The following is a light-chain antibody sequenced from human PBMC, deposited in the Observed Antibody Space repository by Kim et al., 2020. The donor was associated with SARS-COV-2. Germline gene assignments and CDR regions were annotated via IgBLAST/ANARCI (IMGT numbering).Light chain of an antibody. V-gene: IGKV3-15*01. J-gene: IGKJ2*01. Sequence: EIVMTQSPATLSVSPGERATLSCRASETGYSYLAWYQQKPGQAPRLLIYGASTRSTGVPARFSGSGSGTEFTLTISSLQSEDFAVYFCQQYKNWPPYTFGQGTKLEI. CDR3: QQYKNWPPYT. CDR1: ETGYSY. CDR2: GAS.